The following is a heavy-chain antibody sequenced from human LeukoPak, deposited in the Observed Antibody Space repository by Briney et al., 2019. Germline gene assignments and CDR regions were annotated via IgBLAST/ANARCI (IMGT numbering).Heavy chain of an antibody. D-gene: IGHD5-18*01. CDR1: GDSGSSNSGA. V-gene: IGHV6-1*01. J-gene: IGHJ3*02. CDR2: TYYRSKWYN. Sequence: RSQTLSLTCAISGDSGSSNSGAWNWIRQSPSRGLEWLGRTYYRSKWYNDYAVSVKSRITINPDTSKNQFSLQLNSVTPEDTAVYYCARDAGGGYSFAFDIWGQGTMVTVSS. CDR3: ARDAGGGYSFAFDI.